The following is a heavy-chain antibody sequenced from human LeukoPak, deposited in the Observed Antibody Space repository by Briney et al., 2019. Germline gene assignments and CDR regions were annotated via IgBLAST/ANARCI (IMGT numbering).Heavy chain of an antibody. Sequence: SVTVSCKASGGTFSSYAISWVRQAPGQGLEWMGGIIPIFGTANHAQKFQGRVTITADESTSTAYMELSSLRSEDTAVYYCAREVYGIAAAEQYYYYGMDVWGQGTTVTVSS. D-gene: IGHD6-13*01. CDR3: AREVYGIAAAEQYYYYGMDV. J-gene: IGHJ6*02. V-gene: IGHV1-69*13. CDR2: IIPIFGTA. CDR1: GGTFSSYA.